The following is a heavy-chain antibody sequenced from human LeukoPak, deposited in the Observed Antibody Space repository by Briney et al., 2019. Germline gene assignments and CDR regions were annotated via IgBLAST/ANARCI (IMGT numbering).Heavy chain of an antibody. CDR1: GFTFSIYV. D-gene: IGHD4-17*01. J-gene: IGHJ4*02. Sequence: PGGSLRLSCVASGFTFSIYVMSWVRQAPGKGLEWVSSITAPGAGTYYADSVKGRFTISRDNSKNTLYLQMTSLSADDTALYYCAKDGSGSRYGDYDYWGQGTLVTVFS. V-gene: IGHV3-23*01. CDR3: AKDGSGSRYGDYDY. CDR2: ITAPGAGT.